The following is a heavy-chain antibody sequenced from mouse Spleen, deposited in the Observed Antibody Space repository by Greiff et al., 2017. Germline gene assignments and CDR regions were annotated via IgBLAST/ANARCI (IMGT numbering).Heavy chain of an antibody. Sequence: EVQRVESGGGLVKPGGSLKLSCAASGFTFSSYAMSWVRQTPEKRLEWVASISSGGSTYYPDSVKGRFTISRDNARNILYLQMSSLRSEDTAMYYCARGLYYDYEGFAYWGQGTLVTVSA. CDR2: ISSGGST. V-gene: IGHV5-6-5*01. CDR3: ARGLYYDYEGFAY. J-gene: IGHJ3*01. CDR1: GFTFSSYA. D-gene: IGHD2-4*01.